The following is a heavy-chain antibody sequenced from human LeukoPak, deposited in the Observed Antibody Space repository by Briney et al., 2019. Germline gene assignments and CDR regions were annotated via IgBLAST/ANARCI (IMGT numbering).Heavy chain of an antibody. CDR1: GFNFSNYG. CDR2: ISSSGSTI. D-gene: IGHD3-10*02. Sequence: QPGGSLRLSCEASGFNFSNYGMHWVRQAPGKGLEWVSYISSSGSTIYYADSVKGRFTISRDNAKNSLYLQMNSPRAEDTAVYYCAELGITMIGGVWGKGTTVTISS. J-gene: IGHJ6*03. CDR3: AELGITMIGGV. V-gene: IGHV3-48*03.